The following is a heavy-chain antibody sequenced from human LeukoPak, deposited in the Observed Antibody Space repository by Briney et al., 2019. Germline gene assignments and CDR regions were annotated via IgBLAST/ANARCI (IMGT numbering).Heavy chain of an antibody. CDR1: AFTFNSYA. J-gene: IGHJ4*02. Sequence: GGSLRPSCAASAFTFNSYAMSWVRQAPGKGLEWVSAISGSGANTYYADSVKGRFTISRDNSKNTLYLQMNNLRAEDTAVYYCAKCRVGAANFDYWGQGTLVTVSS. CDR3: AKCRVGAANFDY. V-gene: IGHV3-23*01. CDR2: ISGSGANT. D-gene: IGHD1-26*01.